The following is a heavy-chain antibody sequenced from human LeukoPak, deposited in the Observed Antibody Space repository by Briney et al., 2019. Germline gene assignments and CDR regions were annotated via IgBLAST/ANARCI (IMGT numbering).Heavy chain of an antibody. V-gene: IGHV3-21*01. CDR1: GFTFSTFS. D-gene: IGHD5/OR15-5a*01. CDR3: ASFETVSATSFDP. J-gene: IGHJ5*02. CDR2: ISGSTTYI. Sequence: PGGSLRLSCAASGFTFSTFSMNWVRLAPGKGLEWVSSISGSTTYIFYADSVEGRFTISRDNAKNLVYLQMNSLRAEDTAVYYCASFETVSATSFDPWGQGTLVTVSS.